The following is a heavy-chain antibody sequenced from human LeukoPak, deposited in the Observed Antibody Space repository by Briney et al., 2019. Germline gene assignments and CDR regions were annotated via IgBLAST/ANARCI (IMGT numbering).Heavy chain of an antibody. CDR3: AKVGPPVITVTGTEVYWYFDL. CDR1: EYSFTNYW. Sequence: GESLKISCKGSEYSFTNYWIAWVRQMPGKGLEWMGIIYPGDSDIRYSPSFQGQVTISADNSITTAYLQWRSLRASDTAIYYCAKVGPPVITVTGTEVYWYFDLWGRGTLVTVSS. J-gene: IGHJ2*01. CDR2: IYPGDSDI. D-gene: IGHD6-13*01. V-gene: IGHV5-51*01.